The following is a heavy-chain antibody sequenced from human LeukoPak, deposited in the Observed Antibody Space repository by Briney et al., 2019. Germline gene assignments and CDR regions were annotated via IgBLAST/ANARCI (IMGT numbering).Heavy chain of an antibody. CDR2: ISGSGGST. D-gene: IGHD6-13*01. J-gene: IGHJ4*02. CDR3: AKDESVIPAAVLDY. V-gene: IGHV3-23*01. Sequence: LSGGSLRLSCAASGFTFSSYAMSWVRQAPGKGLEWVSGISGSGGSTYYADSVKGRCTISRDNSKNTLYLQMNSLRAEDTAVYYCAKDESVIPAAVLDYWGQGTLVTVSS. CDR1: GFTFSSYA.